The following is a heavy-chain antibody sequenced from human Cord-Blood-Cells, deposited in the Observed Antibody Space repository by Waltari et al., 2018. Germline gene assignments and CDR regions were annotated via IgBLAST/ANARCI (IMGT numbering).Heavy chain of an antibody. J-gene: IGHJ3*02. Sequence: QVQLVESGGGVVQPGRSLRRSCAASGFTFSSYGMPWVRQAPGKGLEWVAVISYDGSNKYYADSVKGRFTISRDNSKNTLYLQMNSLRAEDTAVYYCAKGGYDSAFDIWGQGTMVTVSS. D-gene: IGHD5-12*01. CDR3: AKGGYDSAFDI. CDR1: GFTFSSYG. V-gene: IGHV3-30*18. CDR2: ISYDGSNK.